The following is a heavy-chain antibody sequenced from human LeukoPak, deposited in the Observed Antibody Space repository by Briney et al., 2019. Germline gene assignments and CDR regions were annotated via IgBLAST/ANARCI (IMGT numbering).Heavy chain of an antibody. CDR2: IYSGGST. J-gene: IGHJ4*02. CDR1: GFTVSSNY. V-gene: IGHV3-66*01. CDR3: ARDPGGSAAGTGY. Sequence: PGGSLRLSCAASGFTVSSNYMSWARQAPGKGLEWVSVIYSGGSTYYADSVKGRFTISRDNSKNTLYLQMNSLRAEDTAVYYCARDPGGSAAGTGYWGQGTLVTVSS. D-gene: IGHD6-13*01.